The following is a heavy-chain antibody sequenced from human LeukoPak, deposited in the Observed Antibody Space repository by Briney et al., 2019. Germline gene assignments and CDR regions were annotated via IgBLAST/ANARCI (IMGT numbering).Heavy chain of an antibody. CDR3: AREDDWNYEDY. V-gene: IGHV3-7*01. Sequence: GGSLRLSCVASGFTFSNYWMSWVRRAPGKGLEWVANIKQGGSERYYVDSVKGRFTISRDNAKNSLYLQMSTLRAEDTAVYYCAREDDWNYEDYWGQGTLVAVAS. CDR1: GFTFSNYW. CDR2: IKQGGSER. D-gene: IGHD1-7*01. J-gene: IGHJ4*02.